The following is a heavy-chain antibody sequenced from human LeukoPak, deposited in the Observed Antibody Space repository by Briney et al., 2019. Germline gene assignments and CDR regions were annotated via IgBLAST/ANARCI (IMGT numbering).Heavy chain of an antibody. CDR1: GYTFTSYG. CDR3: AREATGGWYSSYYFDY. V-gene: IGHV1-18*01. Sequence: ASVKVSCKASGYTFTSYGISWVRQAPGQGREWMGWISAYNGNTNSAQKLQGRVTMTTDTSTSTAYLELRSLRSDDTAVYYCAREATGGWYSSYYFDYWGQGTLVTVSS. CDR2: ISAYNGNT. J-gene: IGHJ4*02. D-gene: IGHD6-19*01.